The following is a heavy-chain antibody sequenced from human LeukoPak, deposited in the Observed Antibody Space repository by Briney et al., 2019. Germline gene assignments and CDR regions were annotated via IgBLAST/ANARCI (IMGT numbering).Heavy chain of an antibody. CDR1: GLTFSSHW. J-gene: IGHJ4*02. D-gene: IGHD5-24*01. CDR2: ITNDGSST. Sequence: SGGSLRLSCAASGLTFSSHWMHWVRQAPGKGLVWVSRITNDGSSTTYADSVKGRFTISRDNAKNMLYLQVNSLRAEDTAIYYCTRVGYIDEGIDYWGQGTLVTVSS. V-gene: IGHV3-74*01. CDR3: TRVGYIDEGIDY.